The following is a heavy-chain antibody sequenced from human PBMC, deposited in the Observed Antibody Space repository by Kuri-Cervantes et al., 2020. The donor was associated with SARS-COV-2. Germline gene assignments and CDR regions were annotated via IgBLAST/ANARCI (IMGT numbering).Heavy chain of an antibody. CDR3: AKILTPGYCSGGSCYLGDY. D-gene: IGHD2-15*01. CDR1: GFTFSSYA. V-gene: IGHV3-23*01. Sequence: GGSLRLSCAASGFTFSSYAMSWVRQAPGKGLEWVSAISGSGGSTYYADSVKGRFTISRDNSKNTLYLQMNSLRAEDTAVYYCAKILTPGYCSGGSCYLGDYWGQGTLVTSPQ. CDR2: ISGSGGST. J-gene: IGHJ4*02.